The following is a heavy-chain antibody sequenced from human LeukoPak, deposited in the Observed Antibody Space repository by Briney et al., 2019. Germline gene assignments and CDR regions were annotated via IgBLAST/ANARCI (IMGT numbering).Heavy chain of an antibody. D-gene: IGHD5-18*01. CDR2: ISGSGGST. Sequence: HPGGSLRLSCAVSGFTFSSYAMSWVRQAPGKGLEWVSAISGSGGSTYYADSVKGRFTISRDNSKNTLYLQMNGLRAEDTAVYYCAKDPVDTAMVFVNWGQGTLVTVSS. J-gene: IGHJ4*02. V-gene: IGHV3-23*01. CDR3: AKDPVDTAMVFVN. CDR1: GFTFSSYA.